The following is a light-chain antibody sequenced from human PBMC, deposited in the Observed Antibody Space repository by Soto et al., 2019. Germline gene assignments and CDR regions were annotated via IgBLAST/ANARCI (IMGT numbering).Light chain of an antibody. CDR1: RSDIGDSNF. V-gene: IGLV2-14*01. J-gene: IGLJ1*01. CDR2: EVN. Sequence: GSPGQSVTISCTGPRSDIGDSNFISWYQHSPGKAPRLLIYEVNNRPSGVSKRFSGSKAGNTASLTISGLLDDDEADYFCASFRSGTILVFGSGTKVTVL. CDR3: ASFRSGTILV.